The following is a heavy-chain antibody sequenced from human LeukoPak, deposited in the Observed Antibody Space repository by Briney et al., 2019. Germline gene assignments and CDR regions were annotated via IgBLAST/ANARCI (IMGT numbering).Heavy chain of an antibody. D-gene: IGHD6-19*01. Sequence: PSETLSLTCTVSGDSISSGDYFWSWIRQPPGKGLEWIGYIHYSGSASHNTSLKSRVNISVDMSKKQFSLRLSSVTAADTAVYYCARLSSVAVLDYWGQGTLVTVSS. J-gene: IGHJ4*02. V-gene: IGHV4-30-4*01. CDR1: GDSISSGDYF. CDR2: IHYSGSA. CDR3: ARLSSVAVLDY.